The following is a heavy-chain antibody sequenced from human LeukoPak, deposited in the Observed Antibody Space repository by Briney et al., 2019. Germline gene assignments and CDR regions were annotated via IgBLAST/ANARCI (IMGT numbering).Heavy chain of an antibody. J-gene: IGHJ3*02. D-gene: IGHD1-26*01. CDR3: ARALGGSYSPDAFDI. Sequence: GGSLRLSCAAFGFTFSSYEMNWVRQAPGKGLEWVSYISSSGSTIYYADSVKGRFTISRDNAKNSLYLQMNSLRAEDTAVYCCARALGGSYSPDAFDIWGQGTMVTVSS. CDR2: ISSSGSTI. CDR1: GFTFSSYE. V-gene: IGHV3-48*03.